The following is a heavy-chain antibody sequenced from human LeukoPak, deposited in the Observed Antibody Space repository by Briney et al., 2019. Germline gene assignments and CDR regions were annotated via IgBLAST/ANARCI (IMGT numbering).Heavy chain of an antibody. CDR3: AREPSSGSLDY. J-gene: IGHJ4*02. Sequence: PSETLSLTCTVSGGSISTYYWSWIRQPPGKGLEWIGYIYHSGSTNYNPSLKSRVTISADTSKNQFSLELSSVTAADTAVYYCAREPSSGSLDYWGQGTLVTVSS. D-gene: IGHD1-26*01. V-gene: IGHV4-59*01. CDR1: GGSISTYY. CDR2: IYHSGST.